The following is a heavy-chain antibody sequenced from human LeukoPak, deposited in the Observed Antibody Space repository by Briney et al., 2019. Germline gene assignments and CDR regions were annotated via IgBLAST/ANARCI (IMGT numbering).Heavy chain of an antibody. Sequence: GESLKISCEGSGYSFTSYWIGWVRQMPGKGLEWMGMICPDDSDTRYSPSFQGQVTISVDKSISTAYLQWSSLKASDTAMYYCARRAYYSVSGSYRWFDSWGQGTLVTVSS. CDR2: ICPDDSDT. CDR3: ARRAYYSVSGSYRWFDS. D-gene: IGHD3-10*01. J-gene: IGHJ5*01. V-gene: IGHV5-51*01. CDR1: GYSFTSYW.